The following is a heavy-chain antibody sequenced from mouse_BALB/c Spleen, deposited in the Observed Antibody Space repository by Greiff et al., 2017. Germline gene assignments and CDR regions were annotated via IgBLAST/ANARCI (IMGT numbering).Heavy chain of an antibody. CDR1: GFAFSSYD. J-gene: IGHJ4*01. Sequence: EVMLVESGGGLVKPGGSLKLSCAASGFAFSSYDMSWVRQTPEKRLEWVAYISSGGGSTYYPDTVKGRFTISRDNAKNTLYLQMSSLKSEDTAMYYYARRRDAMDYWGQGTSVTVSS. CDR3: ARRRDAMDY. CDR2: ISSGGGST. V-gene: IGHV5-12-1*01.